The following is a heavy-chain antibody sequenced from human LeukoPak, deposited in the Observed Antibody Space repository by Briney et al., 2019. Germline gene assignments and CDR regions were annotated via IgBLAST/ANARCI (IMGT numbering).Heavy chain of an antibody. J-gene: IGHJ2*01. D-gene: IGHD6-19*01. Sequence: PGRSLRLSCAASGFTFSSYDMHWVRQATGEGLEWVSAIGTAADTYYSGSVKGRFTISRDNAKDSSYLQMNNLKAEDTAVYYCARGSRAVRWHFDLWGRGTLVTVSS. V-gene: IGHV3-13*01. CDR1: GFTFSSYD. CDR3: ARGSRAVRWHFDL. CDR2: IGTAADT.